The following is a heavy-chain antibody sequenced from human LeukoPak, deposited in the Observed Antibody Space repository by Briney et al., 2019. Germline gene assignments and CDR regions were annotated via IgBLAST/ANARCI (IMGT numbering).Heavy chain of an antibody. J-gene: IGHJ4*02. D-gene: IGHD6-13*01. CDR1: GYSISSGYY. CDR3: ARGGGSSSWYSFDY. Sequence: SETLSLTCTVSGYSISSGYYWGWIRQPAGKGLEWIGRIYTSGSTNYNPSLKSRVTMSVDTSKNQFSLKLSSVTAADTAVYYCARGGGSSSWYSFDYWGQGTLVTVSS. CDR2: IYTSGST. V-gene: IGHV4-4*07.